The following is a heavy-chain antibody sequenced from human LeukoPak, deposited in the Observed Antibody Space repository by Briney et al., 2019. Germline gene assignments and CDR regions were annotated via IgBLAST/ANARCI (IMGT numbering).Heavy chain of an antibody. V-gene: IGHV3-7*01. Sequence: GGSRRLSCAASGLSFSRSWMSWVRQAPGKGLEWVANINQDGSEKYYVDSVKGRFNISRDNAKNSLYLQMNSLRAEDTAMYYCASCAVAGTSYWGQGTLVTVSS. D-gene: IGHD6-19*01. CDR2: INQDGSEK. J-gene: IGHJ4*02. CDR3: ASCAVAGTSY. CDR1: GLSFSRSW.